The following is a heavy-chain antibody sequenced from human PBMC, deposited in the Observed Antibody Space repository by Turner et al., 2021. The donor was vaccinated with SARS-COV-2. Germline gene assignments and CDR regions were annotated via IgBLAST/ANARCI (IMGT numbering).Heavy chain of an antibody. J-gene: IGHJ4*02. Sequence: EVQPVESGGSLIQPGGSLRLSCAASGFTVSSTYISWVRQARGKGLEWVSFIGSGGSTVYADSRKGRFTSSRDNTKNTLYLQMNSLRAEDTSFYYCARDLGGVRFDYWGQGTLVTVSS. CDR1: GFTVSSTY. CDR3: ARDLGGVRFDY. D-gene: IGHD2-15*01. CDR2: IGSGGST. V-gene: IGHV3-53*01.